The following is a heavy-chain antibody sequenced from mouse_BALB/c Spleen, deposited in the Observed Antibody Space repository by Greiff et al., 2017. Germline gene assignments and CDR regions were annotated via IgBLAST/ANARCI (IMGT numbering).Heavy chain of an antibody. D-gene: IGHD1-2*01. J-gene: IGHJ2*01. CDR2: IWTGGGT. CDR3: VRERPTTATYFDY. CDR1: GFSLTSYD. V-gene: IGHV2-9-2*01. Sequence: QVQLKESGPGLVAPSQSLSITCTVSGFSLTSYDISWIRQPPGKGLEWLGVIWTGGGTNYNSAFMSRLSISKDNSKSQVFLKMNSLQTDDTAIYYCVRERPTTATYFDYWGQGTTLTVSS.